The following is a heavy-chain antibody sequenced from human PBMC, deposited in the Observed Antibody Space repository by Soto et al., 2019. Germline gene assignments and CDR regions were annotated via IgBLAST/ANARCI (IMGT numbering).Heavy chain of an antibody. CDR2: IYHSGST. CDR1: GGSISSGGYS. Sequence: QLQLQESGSGLVKPSQTLSLTCAVSGGSISSGGYSWSWIRQPPGKGLEWIGYIYHSGSTYYNPSLKSRVTIAVDRSKNQFSRKLSSVTAADTAVYYCARDLYYYDSSGYYLFDAFDIWGQGTMVTVSS. V-gene: IGHV4-30-2*01. D-gene: IGHD3-22*01. J-gene: IGHJ3*02. CDR3: ARDLYYYDSSGYYLFDAFDI.